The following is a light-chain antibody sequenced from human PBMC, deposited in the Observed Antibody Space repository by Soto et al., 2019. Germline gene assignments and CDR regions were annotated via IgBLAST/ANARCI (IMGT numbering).Light chain of an antibody. CDR1: QTVISY. Sequence: DIQMTQSPSSLSASVGDRVTITCRAGQTVISYLHWYQQKQGKAPKLLIYVGSYLHSGVPSRFSSSGSGTEFTLTITNLQPEDSATYYCQQTHRLPLTFGGGTKVEIK. V-gene: IGKV1-39*01. J-gene: IGKJ4*01. CDR3: QQTHRLPLT. CDR2: VGS.